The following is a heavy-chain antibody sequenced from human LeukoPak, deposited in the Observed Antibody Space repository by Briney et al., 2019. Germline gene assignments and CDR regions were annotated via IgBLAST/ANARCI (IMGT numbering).Heavy chain of an antibody. CDR3: AKDLGVVAAFAFDI. CDR1: GFTFSSYG. J-gene: IGHJ3*02. V-gene: IGHV3-30*18. Sequence: PGGSLRLSCAASGFTFSSYGMHWVRQAPGKGLEWVAVISYDGSNKYYADSVKGRFTISRDNSKNTLYLQMDSLRAEDTAVYYCAKDLGVVAAFAFDIWGQGTMVTVSS. CDR2: ISYDGSNK. D-gene: IGHD2-15*01.